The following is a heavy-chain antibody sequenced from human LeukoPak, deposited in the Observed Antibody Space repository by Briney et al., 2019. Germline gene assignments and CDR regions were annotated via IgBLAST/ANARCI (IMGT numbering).Heavy chain of an antibody. CDR1: GGSISSYY. J-gene: IGHJ5*02. CDR3: ARGRTSVAGTNDNWFDP. CDR2: IYYSGST. D-gene: IGHD6-19*01. Sequence: KPSETLSLTCTVSGGSISSYYWSWIRQPPGKGLEWIGYIYYSGSTNYSPSLKSRVTISVDTSKNQFSLKLSSVTAADTAVYYCARGRTSVAGTNDNWFDPWGQGTLVTVSS. V-gene: IGHV4-59*01.